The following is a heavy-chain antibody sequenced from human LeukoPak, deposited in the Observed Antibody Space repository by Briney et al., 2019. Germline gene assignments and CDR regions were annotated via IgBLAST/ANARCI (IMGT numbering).Heavy chain of an antibody. CDR1: GGSISSRSYY. V-gene: IGHV4-39*01. CDR3: ARQSSSWYYFDY. J-gene: IGHJ4*02. CDR2: ISDSGST. Sequence: SETLSLTCTVSGGSISSRSYYWGWIRQPPGKGLEWIGKISDSGSTYYSPSLRSRVTISIDMSKNQFSLKLSSVTATDTAVYYCARQSSSWYYFDYWGQGTLVTVSS. D-gene: IGHD6-13*01.